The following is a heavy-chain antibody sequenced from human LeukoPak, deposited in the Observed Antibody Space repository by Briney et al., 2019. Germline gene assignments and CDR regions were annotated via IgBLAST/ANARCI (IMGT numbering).Heavy chain of an antibody. J-gene: IGHJ4*02. D-gene: IGHD1-26*01. CDR2: IYSSGST. V-gene: IGHV4-30-4*08. CDR3: TGGSYSRYFDY. Sequence: SQTLSLTCTVAGGSISSGDDYWSRIREPPGKGLEWIWYIYSSGSTYYNPSLKSRVTISVDTSKSQFSLKLSSVTAADTAVYYCTGGSYSRYFDYWGQGTLVTVSS. CDR1: GGSISSGDDY.